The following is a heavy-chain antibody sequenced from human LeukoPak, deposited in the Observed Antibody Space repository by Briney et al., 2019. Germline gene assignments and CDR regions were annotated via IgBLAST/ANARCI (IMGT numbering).Heavy chain of an antibody. V-gene: IGHV5-51*01. CDR1: GYSFTSYW. Sequence: GESLKISCKGSGYSFTSYWIGWVRQMPGKGLEWMGIIYPGDSDTRYSPSFQGQVTISADKSISTAYLQWSSLKASDTAMYYCARHLRGNYGSGSYLYWYFDLWGRGTLVTVSS. CDR2: IYPGDSDT. J-gene: IGHJ2*01. D-gene: IGHD3-10*01. CDR3: ARHLRGNYGSGSYLYWYFDL.